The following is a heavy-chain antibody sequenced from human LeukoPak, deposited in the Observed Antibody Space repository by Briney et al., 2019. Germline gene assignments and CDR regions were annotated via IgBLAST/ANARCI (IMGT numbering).Heavy chain of an antibody. CDR2: ISGSGGST. CDR1: GFTFSSYA. V-gene: IGHV3-23*01. CDR3: AKDPCGDCYIDY. Sequence: GGSLSLSCAASGFTFSSYAMSWVRQAPGKGLEWVSAISGSGGSTYYADSVKGRFTISRDNSKNTLYLQMNSLRAEDTAVYYCAKDPCGDCYIDYWGQGTLVTVSS. J-gene: IGHJ4*02. D-gene: IGHD2-21*01.